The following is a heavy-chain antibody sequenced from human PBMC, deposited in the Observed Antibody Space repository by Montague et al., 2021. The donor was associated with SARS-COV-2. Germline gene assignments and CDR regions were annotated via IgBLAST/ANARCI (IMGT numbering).Heavy chain of an antibody. CDR2: IYWDDDK. D-gene: IGHD6-13*01. CDR1: GFSLSTSGMC. Sequence: PALVKPTQTLTLTCTFSGFSLSTSGMCVSWIRQPPGKALEWLARIYWDDDKYYSPSLKTRLTISKDTSKNQVVLTMTNMDPVDTATYYCARKRIAAAGSSFDIWGQGTMVTVSS. CDR3: ARKRIAAAGSSFDI. J-gene: IGHJ3*02. V-gene: IGHV2-70*11.